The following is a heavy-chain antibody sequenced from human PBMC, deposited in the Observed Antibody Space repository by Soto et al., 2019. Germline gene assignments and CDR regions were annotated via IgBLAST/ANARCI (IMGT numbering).Heavy chain of an antibody. CDR3: ARGGYSYGSNWFDP. V-gene: IGHV4-4*02. CDR1: GCSISSSNW. Sequence: TLSLTCAVSGCSISSSNWWSWVRQPPGKGLEWIGEIYHSGSTNYNPSLKSRVTISVDKSKNQFSLKLSSVTAADTAVYYCARGGYSYGSNWFDPWGQGTLVTVSS. J-gene: IGHJ5*02. D-gene: IGHD5-18*01. CDR2: IYHSGST.